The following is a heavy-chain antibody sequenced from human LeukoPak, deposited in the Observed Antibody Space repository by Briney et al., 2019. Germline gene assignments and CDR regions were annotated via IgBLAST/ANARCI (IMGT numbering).Heavy chain of an antibody. Sequence: GGSLRLSCAASGFTFSSYSMNWVRQAPGKGLEWVSFISSSRSYIYYADSVKGRFTISRDNAKNSLYLQMNNLRAEDTAVYYCARGQTVTTFSLDYWGQGTLVTVSS. CDR1: GFTFSSYS. CDR3: ARGQTVTTFSLDY. CDR2: ISSSRSYI. D-gene: IGHD4-17*01. J-gene: IGHJ4*02. V-gene: IGHV3-21*04.